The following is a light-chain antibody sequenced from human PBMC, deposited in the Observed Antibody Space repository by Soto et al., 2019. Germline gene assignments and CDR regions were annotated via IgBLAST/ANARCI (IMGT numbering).Light chain of an antibody. CDR3: QSYDSSLSGVV. Sequence: VLTQPPSVSGAPGQRVTISCTGSSSNIGAGYDVHWYQQLPGTAPKLLIYGNSNRPSGVPDRFSGSKSGTSASLAITGLQADDEADYYCQSYDSSLSGVVFGGGTQLTVL. J-gene: IGLJ2*01. CDR1: SSNIGAGYD. V-gene: IGLV1-40*01. CDR2: GNS.